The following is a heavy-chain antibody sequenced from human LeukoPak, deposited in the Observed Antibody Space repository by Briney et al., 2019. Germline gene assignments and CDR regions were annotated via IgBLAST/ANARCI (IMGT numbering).Heavy chain of an antibody. Sequence: SETLSLTCTVSGGSITSGDYYWSWIRQPPGKGLEWIGYIYYTGSTYYNPSLKSRVTISVDTSKNQFYLKLSFVPAANTAVYYCARDPHGGGLGDGFDIWGQGTMVTVSS. J-gene: IGHJ3*02. D-gene: IGHD3-16*01. CDR3: ARDPHGGGLGDGFDI. CDR2: IYYTGST. CDR1: GGSITSGDYY. V-gene: IGHV4-30-4*01.